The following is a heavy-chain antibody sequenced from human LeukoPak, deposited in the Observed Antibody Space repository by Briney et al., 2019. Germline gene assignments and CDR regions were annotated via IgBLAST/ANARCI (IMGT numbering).Heavy chain of an antibody. CDR1: GFTFSSYG. J-gene: IGHJ4*02. Sequence: PGGSLRLSCAASGFTFSSYGMYWVRQAPGKGLEWVAFIRYDGSNKYYADSVKDRFTISRDNAKNSLYLQMNSLRAEDTAFYYCAREGVVVGRDFDYWGQGTLVTVSS. D-gene: IGHD2-15*01. CDR3: AREGVVVGRDFDY. CDR2: IRYDGSNK. V-gene: IGHV3-30*02.